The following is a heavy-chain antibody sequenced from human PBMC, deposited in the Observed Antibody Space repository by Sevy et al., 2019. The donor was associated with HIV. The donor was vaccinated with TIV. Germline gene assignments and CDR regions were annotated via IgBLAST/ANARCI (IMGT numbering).Heavy chain of an antibody. CDR2: ISADRGDT. J-gene: IGHJ4*02. CDR3: ARVRRSHNYVSYSFDY. CDR1: GYTLTTYG. Sequence: ASVKVSCKASGYTLTTYGISWVRHAPGQGLEWMGWISADRGDTNYAQKLQGRVTMTTDTSTSTAYMELRSLRSDDTAVYYCARVRRSHNYVSYSFDYWGQGTLVTVSS. D-gene: IGHD3-10*02. V-gene: IGHV1-18*01.